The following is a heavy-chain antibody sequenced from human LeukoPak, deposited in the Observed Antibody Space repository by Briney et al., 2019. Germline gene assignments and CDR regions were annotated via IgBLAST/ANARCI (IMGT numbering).Heavy chain of an antibody. CDR1: GYTFTSYG. J-gene: IGHJ4*02. V-gene: IGHV1-18*01. Sequence: ASVKVSCKASGYTFTSYGISWVRQAPGQGLEWMGWISAYNGNTNYAQKLQGRVIMTTDTSTSTAYMELRSLRSDDTAVYYCARDLRPYYDILTGYYTLDYWGQGTLVTVSS. D-gene: IGHD3-9*01. CDR2: ISAYNGNT. CDR3: ARDLRPYYDILTGYYTLDY.